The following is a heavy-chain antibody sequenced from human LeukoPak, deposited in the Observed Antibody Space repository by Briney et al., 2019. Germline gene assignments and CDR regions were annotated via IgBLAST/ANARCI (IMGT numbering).Heavy chain of an antibody. J-gene: IGHJ6*02. CDR3: AKCLNYDFWSGYYTLYYYYYGMDV. D-gene: IGHD3-3*01. CDR2: ISYDGSNK. Sequence: PGGSLRLSCAASGFTFSSYSMNWVRQAPGKGLEWVAVISYDGSNKYYADSVKGRFTISRDNSKNTLYLQMNSLRAEDTAVYYCAKCLNYDFWSGYYTLYYYYYGMDVWGQGTTVTVSS. V-gene: IGHV3-30*18. CDR1: GFTFSSYS.